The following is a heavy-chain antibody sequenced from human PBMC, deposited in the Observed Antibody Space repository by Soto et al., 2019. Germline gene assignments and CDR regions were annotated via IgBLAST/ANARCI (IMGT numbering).Heavy chain of an antibody. J-gene: IGHJ5*02. CDR3: ARGTPPYCSSTSCYMGAYNWFDP. CDR1: GYNFIGYE. Sequence: ASVKVSCKASGYNFIGYEIHWVRQAPGHALAWMRRMTPKNGVTRIAQNFQGRVTMTRDASISTAYMELSRLRSDDTAVYYCARGTPPYCSSTSCYMGAYNWFDPWGQGTLVTVSS. V-gene: IGHV1-2*06. CDR2: MTPKNGVT. D-gene: IGHD2-2*02.